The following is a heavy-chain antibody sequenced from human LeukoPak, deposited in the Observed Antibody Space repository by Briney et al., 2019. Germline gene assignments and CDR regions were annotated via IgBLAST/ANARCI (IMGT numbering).Heavy chain of an antibody. CDR3: SREQPTAMPFDY. J-gene: IGHJ4*02. Sequence: ASVKVSCKASGFRFTTYYIHWVRQAPGQGLEWMGMINFGGSVISYAEKVQGRVTMTRNTSTGTVYMDLRSLRSDDKATYYCSREQPTAMPFDYWGQGTLVIVSS. V-gene: IGHV1-46*01. D-gene: IGHD2-2*01. CDR2: INFGGSVI. CDR1: GFRFTTYY.